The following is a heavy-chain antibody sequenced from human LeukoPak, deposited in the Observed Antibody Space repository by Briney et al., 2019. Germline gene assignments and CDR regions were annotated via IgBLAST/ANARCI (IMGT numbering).Heavy chain of an antibody. J-gene: IGHJ4*02. CDR1: GFTFSSYE. CDR2: ISSSGSTI. Sequence: GGSLRLSCAASGFTFSSYEMNWVRQAPGKGLEWVSYISSSGSTIYYADSVKGRFTISRDNSKNTLYLQMNSLRAEDTAVYYCAKEGPTVVTPYFDYWGQGTLVTVSS. D-gene: IGHD4-23*01. CDR3: AKEGPTVVTPYFDY. V-gene: IGHV3-48*03.